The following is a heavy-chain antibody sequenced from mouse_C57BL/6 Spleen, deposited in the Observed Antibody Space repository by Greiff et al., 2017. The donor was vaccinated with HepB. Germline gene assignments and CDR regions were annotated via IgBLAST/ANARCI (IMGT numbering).Heavy chain of an antibody. CDR3: AAPTRVEENWFAY. CDR2: ISNKANGYTT. CDR1: GFTFTDYY. Sequence: DVHLVESGGGLVQPGGSLSLSCAASGFTFTDYYMSWVRQPPGKALEWLGFISNKANGYTTEYSASVKGRFTISRDNSQSILYLQMNALRAEDSATYYCAAPTRVEENWFAYWGQGTLVTVSA. D-gene: IGHD1-1*01. V-gene: IGHV7-3*01. J-gene: IGHJ3*01.